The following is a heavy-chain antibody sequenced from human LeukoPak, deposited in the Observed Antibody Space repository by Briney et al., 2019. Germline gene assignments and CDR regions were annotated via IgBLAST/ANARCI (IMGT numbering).Heavy chain of an antibody. J-gene: IGHJ1*01. CDR1: GGSISSSSYY. CDR2: IYYSGST. CDR3: ARTLDYYDSSGYYLPFQH. D-gene: IGHD3-22*01. Sequence: SETLSLTCTVSGGSISSSSYYWGWIRQPPGKGLEWTGSIYYSGSTYYNPSLKSRVTISVDTSKNQFSLKLSSVTAADTAVYYCARTLDYYDSSGYYLPFQHWGQGTLVTVSS. V-gene: IGHV4-39*07.